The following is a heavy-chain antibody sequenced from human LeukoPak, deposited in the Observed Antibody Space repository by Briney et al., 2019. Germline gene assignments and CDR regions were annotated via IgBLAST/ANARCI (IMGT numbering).Heavy chain of an antibody. J-gene: IGHJ4*02. CDR1: GFTFSSHT. CDR2: IHNGGGTT. Sequence: GGSLRLSCTASGFTFSSHTMNWGRQAPGKGLEWVSAIHNGGGTTSYADSAKGRFTISRDNSKNTLFLQMNSLRAEDTAVYYCAKDSAFGGEDSWGQGTLVTVSS. CDR3: AKDSAFGGEDS. D-gene: IGHD3-16*01. V-gene: IGHV3-23*01.